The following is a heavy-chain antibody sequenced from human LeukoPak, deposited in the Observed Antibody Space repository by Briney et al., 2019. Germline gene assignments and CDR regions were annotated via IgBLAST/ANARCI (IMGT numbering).Heavy chain of an antibody. CDR3: ASEPSYSYGYH. Sequence: GGSLRLSCAASGFTFSSYAMSWVRQAPGKGLEWVSFISGSGGSIYADSVKGRFTIARDNAKNSLYLQMNSLRAEDTAVYYCASEPSYSYGYHWGQGTLVTVSS. CDR2: ISGSGGSI. CDR1: GFTFSSYA. V-gene: IGHV3-23*01. D-gene: IGHD5-18*01. J-gene: IGHJ4*02.